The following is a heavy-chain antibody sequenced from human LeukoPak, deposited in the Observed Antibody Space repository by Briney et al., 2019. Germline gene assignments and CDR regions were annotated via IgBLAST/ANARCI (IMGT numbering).Heavy chain of an antibody. CDR1: EFTFSNYW. Sequence: GGSLRLSCTAPEFTFSNYWMSWVRQAPGKGLEWVANIKQEGSETYSVDSVKGRFTISRDNAKNSLYLQMNSLRAEDTALYYCARGGQYSGYYYFGYWGQGTLVSVSS. V-gene: IGHV3-7*01. J-gene: IGHJ4*02. CDR3: ARGGQYSGYYYFGY. D-gene: IGHD3-22*01. CDR2: IKQEGSET.